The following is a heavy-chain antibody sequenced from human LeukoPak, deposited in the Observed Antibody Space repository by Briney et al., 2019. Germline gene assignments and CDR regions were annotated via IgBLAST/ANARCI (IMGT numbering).Heavy chain of an antibody. D-gene: IGHD2-15*01. Sequence: SETLSLTCTVSGGSISSGSYYRSWIRQPAGKGLEWIGRIYTSGSTNYNPSLKSRVTISVDTSKNQFSLKLSSVTAADTAVYYCARVAGDYYYYYMDVWGKGTTVTVSS. CDR3: ARVAGDYYYYYMDV. J-gene: IGHJ6*03. V-gene: IGHV4-61*02. CDR1: GGSISSGSYY. CDR2: IYTSGST.